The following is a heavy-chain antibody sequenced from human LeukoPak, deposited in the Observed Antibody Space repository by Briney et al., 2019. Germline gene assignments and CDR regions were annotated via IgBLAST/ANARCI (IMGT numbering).Heavy chain of an antibody. Sequence: SGGSLRLSCDASGFSFSTYAIHWVRQAPGKGLECVAIIPSDGSDKYSPDSVKGRFTISRDNSDNTLYLQMNSLRPEDTAVYYCARGTYYHDSRGHYSGGLDYWGQGTLATVSS. V-gene: IGHV3-30*04. J-gene: IGHJ4*02. CDR3: ARGTYYHDSRGHYSGGLDY. CDR2: IPSDGSDK. D-gene: IGHD3-22*01. CDR1: GFSFSTYA.